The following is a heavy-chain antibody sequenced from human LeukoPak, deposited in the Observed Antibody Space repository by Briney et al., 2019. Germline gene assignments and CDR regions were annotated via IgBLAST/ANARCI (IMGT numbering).Heavy chain of an antibody. J-gene: IGHJ4*02. CDR2: IYTSGST. V-gene: IGHV4-4*07. Sequence: SETLSLTCTVSGGSLSSYYWNWIRQPAGKGLEWIGRIYTSGSTNYNPSLKSRVTMSVDTSKNQFSLKLSSVTAADTAVYYCARVGYISGWYPFDFWGLGTLVIVSS. CDR1: GGSLSSYY. D-gene: IGHD6-19*01. CDR3: ARVGYISGWYPFDF.